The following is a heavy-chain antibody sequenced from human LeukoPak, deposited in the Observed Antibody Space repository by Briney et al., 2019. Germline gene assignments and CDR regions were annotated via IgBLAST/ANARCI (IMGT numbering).Heavy chain of an antibody. Sequence: PGGSLRLSCAASGFTFSSYAMSWVRQAPGKGLEWVSAISGSGGSTYYADSVRGRFTISRDNSKNTLYLQMNSLRAEDTAVYYCARGYDYGDYGVVEWGQGTLVTVSS. CDR1: GFTFSSYA. D-gene: IGHD4-17*01. CDR2: ISGSGGST. CDR3: ARGYDYGDYGVVE. J-gene: IGHJ4*02. V-gene: IGHV3-23*01.